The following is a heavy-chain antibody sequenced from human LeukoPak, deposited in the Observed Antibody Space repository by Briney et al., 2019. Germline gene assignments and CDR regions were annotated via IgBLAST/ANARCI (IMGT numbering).Heavy chain of an antibody. V-gene: IGHV4-39*01. CDR3: ARHFRFIGFGELLAFDT. CDR2: IYYNGDT. J-gene: IGHJ4*02. D-gene: IGHD3-10*01. Sequence: SETLSLTCSVSDDAISTTAYYWGWVRQSPGKGLEWIGSIYYNGDTYYDPSLKSRISISIDTSKNQFSLNLNSMTAADLGVYYCARHFRFIGFGELLAFDTWGQGTRVIVSS. CDR1: DDAISTTAYY.